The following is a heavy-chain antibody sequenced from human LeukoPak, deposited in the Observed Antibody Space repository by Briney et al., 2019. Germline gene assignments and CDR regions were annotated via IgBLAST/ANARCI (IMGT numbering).Heavy chain of an antibody. V-gene: IGHV1-8*03. Sequence: ASVKVSCKASGYTFTSYDINWVRQATGQGLEWMGWMNPNSGNTGYAQKFQGRVTITRNTSISTAYMELSSLRSEDTAVYYCARGGFSSTWAYYYYMDVWGKGTTATVSS. J-gene: IGHJ6*03. D-gene: IGHD6-13*01. CDR1: GYTFTSYD. CDR2: MNPNSGNT. CDR3: ARGGFSSTWAYYYYMDV.